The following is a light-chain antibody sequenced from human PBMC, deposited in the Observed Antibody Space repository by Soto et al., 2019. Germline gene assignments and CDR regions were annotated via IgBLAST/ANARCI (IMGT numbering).Light chain of an antibody. CDR1: QSIISY. CDR2: AAS. CDR3: QKSYSTPTT. V-gene: IGKV1-39*01. Sequence: DIQMTQSPSSLSASVGDRVTITCRASQSIISYLNWYQQKPGKAPKLLIYAASSLQSGVPSRFSVSGSVTDFTLTIRRLQPEDFATYYCQKSYSTPTTFGQWTKLEIK. J-gene: IGKJ2*01.